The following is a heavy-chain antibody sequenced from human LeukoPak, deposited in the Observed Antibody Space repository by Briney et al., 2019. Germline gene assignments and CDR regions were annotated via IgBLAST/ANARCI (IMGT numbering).Heavy chain of an antibody. CDR2: FDPEDGET. Sequence: ASVKVSCKVSGYTLTELSMHWVRQAPGKGLEWMGGFDPEDGETIYAQKFQGRVTMTEDTSTDTAYMEPSSLRSEDTAVYYCATRGSGWDAFDIWGQGTMVTVSS. D-gene: IGHD6-19*01. V-gene: IGHV1-24*01. CDR1: GYTLTELS. J-gene: IGHJ3*02. CDR3: ATRGSGWDAFDI.